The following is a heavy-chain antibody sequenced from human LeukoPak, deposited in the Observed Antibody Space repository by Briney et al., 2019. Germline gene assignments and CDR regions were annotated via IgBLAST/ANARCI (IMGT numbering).Heavy chain of an antibody. V-gene: IGHV1-18*01. CDR1: GYTFTTYG. CDR2: TNPDNGNT. D-gene: IGHD1-1*01. J-gene: IGHJ4*02. Sequence: ASVKVSCKTSGYTFTTYGITWVRQAPGQGLEWMGWTNPDNGNTNYAQKFQGRVSITTDTSTRTAYMELRSLRSDDTAVYYCARQTLWNLPYFDYWGQGTLVTVSS. CDR3: ARQTLWNLPYFDY.